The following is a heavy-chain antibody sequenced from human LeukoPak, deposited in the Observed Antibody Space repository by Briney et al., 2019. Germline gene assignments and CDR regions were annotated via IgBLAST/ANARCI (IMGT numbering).Heavy chain of an antibody. D-gene: IGHD3-16*01. J-gene: IGHJ5*02. Sequence: RPSETLSLTCAVYGGSFSGYYWSWIRQPPGKGPEWIGEINHSGSTNYNPSLKSRVTISVDTSKNQFSLKLNSVTAADTAVYYCARHYGPWGQGTLVTVSS. V-gene: IGHV4-34*01. CDR3: ARHYGP. CDR1: GGSFSGYY. CDR2: INHSGST.